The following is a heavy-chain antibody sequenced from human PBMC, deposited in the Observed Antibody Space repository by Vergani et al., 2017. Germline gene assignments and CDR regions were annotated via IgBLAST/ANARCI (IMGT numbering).Heavy chain of an antibody. Sequence: EVQLVESGGGLVKPGGSLRLSCAASGFTFSSYSMNWVRQAPGKGLEWVSSISSSSSYIYYADSVKGRFTISRDNAKNSLYLQMNSLRAEDTAVYYCARGTFTYYYGSGSYNYGMDVWGQGP. V-gene: IGHV3-21*01. CDR1: GFTFSSYS. CDR3: ARGTFTYYYGSGSYNYGMDV. J-gene: IGHJ6*02. D-gene: IGHD3-10*01. CDR2: ISSSSSYI.